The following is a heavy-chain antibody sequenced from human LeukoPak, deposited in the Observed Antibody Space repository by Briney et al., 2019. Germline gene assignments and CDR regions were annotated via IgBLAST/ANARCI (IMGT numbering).Heavy chain of an antibody. CDR1: GVSISPYY. V-gene: IGHV4-4*09. J-gene: IGHJ4*02. CDR2: IHTSGSN. D-gene: IGHD2-15*01. CDR3: ARVPLYWQDPFDF. Sequence: SETLSLTCAVSGVSISPYYWAWIRQPPGKGLEWIGYIHTSGSNNQYPSLKSRVTISVDKSKNHFSLRLTSVTAADTAVYYCARVPLYWQDPFDFWGQGTLVTVSS.